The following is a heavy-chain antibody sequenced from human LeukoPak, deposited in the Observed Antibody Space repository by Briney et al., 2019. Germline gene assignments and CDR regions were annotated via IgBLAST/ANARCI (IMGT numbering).Heavy chain of an antibody. CDR2: IYYSGTT. CDR1: GGAITDSNYY. J-gene: IGHJ6*02. V-gene: IGHV4-61*01. Sequence: PSETLSLTCTVSGGAITDSNYYWSWVRQPPGKGLEWIGYIYYSGTTNYNPSLKSRVTISVDTSKNQFSLKLSSVTAADTAVYYCARNPRSGYFPHYHYYGMDVWGQGTTVTVSS. CDR3: ARNPRSGYFPHYHYYGMDV. D-gene: IGHD3-3*01.